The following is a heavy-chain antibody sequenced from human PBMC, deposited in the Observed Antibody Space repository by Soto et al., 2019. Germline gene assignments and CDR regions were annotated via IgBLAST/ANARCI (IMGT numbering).Heavy chain of an antibody. Sequence: QVQLVQSGAEVKKPGASVKVSCKASGYTFTSYGISWVRQAPGQGLEWMGWISAYNGNTNYAQKLQGRVTMTTDTSTSTAYMERRSLRSDDTAVYYCARDRFDVGATNWFDPWGQGTLGTVSS. CDR1: GYTFTSYG. CDR3: ARDRFDVGATNWFDP. D-gene: IGHD1-26*01. CDR2: ISAYNGNT. V-gene: IGHV1-18*01. J-gene: IGHJ5*02.